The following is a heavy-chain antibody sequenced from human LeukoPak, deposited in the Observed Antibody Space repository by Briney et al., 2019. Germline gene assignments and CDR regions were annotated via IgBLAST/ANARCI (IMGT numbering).Heavy chain of an antibody. CDR1: GGSISNYY. D-gene: IGHD2/OR15-2a*01. CDR3: ARAPTWNYGMDV. Sequence: PSETLSLTCTVSGGSISNYYWSWIRQPPGKGLEWIGYIYYPGSTNYNPSLKSRVAISVDASKNQFSLKLNSVTAADTAVYHCARAPTWNYGMDVWGQGTTVTVSS. J-gene: IGHJ6*02. V-gene: IGHV4-59*01. CDR2: IYYPGST.